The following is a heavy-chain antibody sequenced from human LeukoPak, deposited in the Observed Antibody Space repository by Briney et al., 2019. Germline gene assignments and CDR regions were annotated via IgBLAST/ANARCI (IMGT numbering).Heavy chain of an antibody. Sequence: PSETLSLTCAVSGYSISSGYYWGWIRRPPGKGREWIGGIYHSGSTYYNPSLKSRVTISVDTSKNQFSLKLSSVTAADTAVYYCARHNNYDFWSGYFDYWGQGTLVTVSS. V-gene: IGHV4-38-2*01. CDR1: GYSISSGYY. CDR3: ARHNNYDFWSGYFDY. CDR2: IYHSGST. D-gene: IGHD3-3*01. J-gene: IGHJ4*02.